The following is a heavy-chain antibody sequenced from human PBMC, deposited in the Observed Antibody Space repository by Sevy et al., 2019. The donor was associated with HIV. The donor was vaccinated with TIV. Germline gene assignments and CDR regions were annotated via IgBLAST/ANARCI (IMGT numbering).Heavy chain of an antibody. Sequence: GGSLRLSCAASGFAFSSYAMSWVCQAPGKGLEWVSAISGSGGSTYYADSVKGRFTISRDNTKNTLYLQMNSLRAEDTAVDYCAKKAHYDSSGYYPFAEYFQHWGQGTLVTVSS. V-gene: IGHV3-23*01. D-gene: IGHD3-22*01. CDR1: GFAFSSYA. CDR2: ISGSGGST. J-gene: IGHJ1*01. CDR3: AKKAHYDSSGYYPFAEYFQH.